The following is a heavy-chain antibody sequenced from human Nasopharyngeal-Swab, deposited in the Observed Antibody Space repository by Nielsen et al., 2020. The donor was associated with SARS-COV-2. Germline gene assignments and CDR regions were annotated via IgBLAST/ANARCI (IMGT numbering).Heavy chain of an antibody. CDR2: IYYNGNT. CDR1: GDSIAYSTFY. J-gene: IGHJ4*02. V-gene: IGHV4-39*01. Sequence: SETLSLTCTVSGDSIAYSTFYWGWIRQPPGKGLEWIGNIYYNGNTYQNPSLKSRLTISVDKSKNQFSLQLSSVTAADTAVYYCVSPSSWYYFDYWAQGTQVTVSS. CDR3: VSPSSWYYFDY. D-gene: IGHD6-13*01.